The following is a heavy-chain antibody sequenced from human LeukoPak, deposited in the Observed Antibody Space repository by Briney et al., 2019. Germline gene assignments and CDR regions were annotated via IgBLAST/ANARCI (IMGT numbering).Heavy chain of an antibody. Sequence: GGSLRLSCAASGFTFSTYGMHWVRQAPGKGLEWVAFIRYDGRNKYYADSVKGRFTISRDNSKNTLCLQMNSPRAEDTAVYYCAKEIWPTVTTPGHTHFDYWGQGTLVTVSS. V-gene: IGHV3-30*02. J-gene: IGHJ4*02. D-gene: IGHD4-17*01. CDR1: GFTFSTYG. CDR2: IRYDGRNK. CDR3: AKEIWPTVTTPGHTHFDY.